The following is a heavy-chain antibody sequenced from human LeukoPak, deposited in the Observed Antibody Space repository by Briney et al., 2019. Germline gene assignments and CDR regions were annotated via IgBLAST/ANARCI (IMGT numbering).Heavy chain of an antibody. Sequence: SETLSLTCAVYGGSFSGYYWSWIRQPPGKGLEWIGEINHSGSTNYNPSLKSRVTISVDTSKNQFSLKQSSVTAADTAVYYCASVSRGWCFDLWGRGTLVTVSS. J-gene: IGHJ2*01. CDR2: INHSGST. CDR1: GGSFSGYY. D-gene: IGHD3-10*01. V-gene: IGHV4-34*01. CDR3: ASVSRGWCFDL.